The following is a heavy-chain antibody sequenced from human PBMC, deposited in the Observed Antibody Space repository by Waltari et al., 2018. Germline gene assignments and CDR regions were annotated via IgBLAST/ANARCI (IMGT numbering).Heavy chain of an antibody. D-gene: IGHD3-16*01. CDR2: ITDTGGST. CDR1: GFTFSKSG. Sequence: EVQLLESGGGLVQPGGSLRLSCAASGFTFSKSGMTWVRQTPGKGLDWVATITDTGGSTFYADSVKGRFAISRDNSKNTLYLQMSSLRAGDTAVYYCATSFRGKFDFWGQGTLVTVSS. V-gene: IGHV3-23*01. J-gene: IGHJ4*02. CDR3: ATSFRGKFDF.